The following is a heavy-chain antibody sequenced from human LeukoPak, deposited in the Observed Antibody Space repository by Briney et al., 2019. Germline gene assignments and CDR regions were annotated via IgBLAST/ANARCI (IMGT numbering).Heavy chain of an antibody. CDR3: ARQVVAVAGTGYFDY. D-gene: IGHD6-19*01. V-gene: IGHV4-59*08. CDR1: GDSISTYY. Sequence: SETLSLTCTVSGDSISTYYWSWVRQPPGKGLEWIAYIHYTGSTKYNPSLKSRVTISLDTSKNQFSLKLNSVTAADTAVYFCARQVVAVAGTGYFDYWGQGTLVTVSS. CDR2: IHYTGST. J-gene: IGHJ4*02.